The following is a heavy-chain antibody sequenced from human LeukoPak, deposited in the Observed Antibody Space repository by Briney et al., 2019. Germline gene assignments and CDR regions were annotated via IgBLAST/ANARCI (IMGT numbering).Heavy chain of an antibody. V-gene: IGHV1-2*06. CDR2: IYSNSGGT. J-gene: IGHJ3*01. CDR1: GYTFTGYH. CDR3: ARDRSDAFDF. Sequence: ASVKVSCKAFGYTFTGYHTHWVRQAPGQGLEWMGRIYSNSGGTNYAQKFQGRVTMTRDTSISTVYMELSRLRSDDTAVYYCARDRSDAFDFWGQGTMVTVSS.